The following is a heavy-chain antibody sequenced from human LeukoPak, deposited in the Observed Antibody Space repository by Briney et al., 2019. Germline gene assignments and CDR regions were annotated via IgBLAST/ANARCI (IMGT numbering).Heavy chain of an antibody. CDR3: ARRLAYRLLVGADDAFDI. D-gene: IGHD1-26*01. V-gene: IGHV4-31*03. Sequence: SETLSLTCTVSGGSISSGGYYWSWIRQHPGKGLEWIGYIYYSGSTYYNPFLKSRVTISVDTSKNQFSLKLSSVTAADTAVYYCARRLAYRLLVGADDAFDIWGQGTMVTVSS. CDR2: IYYSGST. CDR1: GGSISSGGYY. J-gene: IGHJ3*02.